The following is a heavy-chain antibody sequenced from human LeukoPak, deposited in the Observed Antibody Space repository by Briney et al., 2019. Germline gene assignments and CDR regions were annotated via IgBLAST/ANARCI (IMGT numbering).Heavy chain of an antibody. CDR1: GFTFSSYG. J-gene: IGHJ6*02. CDR2: TSYDGSNK. V-gene: IGHV3-30*18. Sequence: PGGSLRLSCAASGFTFSSYGMHWVRQAPGKGLEWVAVTSYDGSNKYYADSVKGRFTISRDNSKNTLCLQMNSLRAEDTAVYYCAKDLEQPVYYYYGMDVWGQGTTVTVSS. D-gene: IGHD6-6*01. CDR3: AKDLEQPVYYYYGMDV.